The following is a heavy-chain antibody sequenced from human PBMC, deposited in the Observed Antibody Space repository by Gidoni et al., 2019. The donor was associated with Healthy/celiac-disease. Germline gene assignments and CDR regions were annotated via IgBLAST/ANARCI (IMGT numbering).Heavy chain of an antibody. D-gene: IGHD6-13*01. CDR1: GFPFICYA. V-gene: IGHV3-23*01. CDR3: AKAYSSSWQIAEYFQH. CDR2: ISGSGGGT. Sequence: EVQLLESGGGLVPPWGSLRLSCSATGFPFICYAMSWVRQAPGKGLEWVSAISGSGGGTYYADSVKGRFTISRDNSKNTLYLQMNSLRAEDTAIYYCAKAYSSSWQIAEYFQHWGQGTLVTVSS. J-gene: IGHJ1*01.